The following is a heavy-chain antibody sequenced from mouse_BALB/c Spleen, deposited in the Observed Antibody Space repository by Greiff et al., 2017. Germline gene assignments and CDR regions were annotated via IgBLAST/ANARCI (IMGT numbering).Heavy chain of an antibody. CDR3: ARSGGLLRVYYFDY. Sequence: VQLQQSGAELVRPGTSVKVSCKASGYAFTNYLIEWVKQRPGQGLEWIGVINPGSGGTNYNEKFKGKATLTADKSSSTAYMQLSSLTSDDSAVYFCARSGGLLRVYYFDYWGQGTTLTVSS. V-gene: IGHV1-54*01. CDR2: INPGSGGT. CDR1: GYAFTNYL. J-gene: IGHJ2*01. D-gene: IGHD1-1*01.